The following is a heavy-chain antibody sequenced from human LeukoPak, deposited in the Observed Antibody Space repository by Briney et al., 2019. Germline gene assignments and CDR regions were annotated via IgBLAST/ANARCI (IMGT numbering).Heavy chain of an antibody. V-gene: IGHV4-34*01. CDR1: GGSFSGYY. Sequence: PSETLSLTCAVYGGSFSGYYWSWIRQPPGKGLEWIGEINHSGSTNYNPSLKSRVTISVDTSKNQFSLKLSSVTAADTAVYYCARIDTAMVIGYWGQGTLVTVSS. D-gene: IGHD5-18*01. J-gene: IGHJ4*02. CDR2: INHSGST. CDR3: ARIDTAMVIGY.